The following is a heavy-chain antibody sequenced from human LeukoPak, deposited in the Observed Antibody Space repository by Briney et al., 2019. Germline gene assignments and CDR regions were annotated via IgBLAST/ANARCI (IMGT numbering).Heavy chain of an antibody. Sequence: SGGSLRLSCAASGFTFSSYGMHWVRQAPGKGLEWVAVISYDGSNKYYADSVKGRFTISRDNPKNTLYLQMNSLRAEDTAVYYCAKGEDVVVTAGRNYYYYGMDVWGQGTTVTVSS. J-gene: IGHJ6*02. V-gene: IGHV3-30*18. D-gene: IGHD2-21*02. CDR3: AKGEDVVVTAGRNYYYYGMDV. CDR1: GFTFSSYG. CDR2: ISYDGSNK.